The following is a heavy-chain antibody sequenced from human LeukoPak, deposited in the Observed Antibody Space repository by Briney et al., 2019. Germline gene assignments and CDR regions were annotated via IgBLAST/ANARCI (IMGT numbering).Heavy chain of an antibody. CDR3: AKDRLSSGPRGFFDY. J-gene: IGHJ4*02. CDR1: TFAFTSHA. CDR2: IGGSGTNT. V-gene: IGHV3-23*01. Sequence: GGSLRLSCAASTFAFTSHAMSWVRQAPGKRLEWVSAIGGSGTNTYYADSVMGRFTISRDNSKHTLYLQMNSLRAEDTAVYYCAKDRLSSGPRGFFDYWGQGTLVTVSS. D-gene: IGHD6-19*01.